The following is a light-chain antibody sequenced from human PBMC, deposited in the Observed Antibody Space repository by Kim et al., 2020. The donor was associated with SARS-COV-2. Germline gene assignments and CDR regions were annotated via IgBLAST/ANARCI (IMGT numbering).Light chain of an antibody. V-gene: IGKV3-20*01. CDR2: AAS. CDR1: QSVSSSY. CDR3: QQYGRSLT. J-gene: IGKJ4*01. Sequence: LSPGERATRSCRASQSVSSSYLAWYQQKPGQAPRLLIYAASIRATGIPDRFSGSGSVTDFTLTISRLEPEDFAVYYCQQYGRSLTFGGGTKVDIK.